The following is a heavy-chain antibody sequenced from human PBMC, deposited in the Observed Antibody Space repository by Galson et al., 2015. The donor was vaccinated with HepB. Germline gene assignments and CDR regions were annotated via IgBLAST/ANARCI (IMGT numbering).Heavy chain of an antibody. CDR2: ISYDGSNK. D-gene: IGHD5-18*01. Sequence: SLRLSCAASGFTFSSYGMHWVRQAPGKGLEWVAVISYDGSNKYYADSVKGRFTISRDNSKNTLYLQMNSLRAEDTAVYYCAKSKQLWLFDYWGQGTLVTVSS. J-gene: IGHJ4*02. CDR1: GFTFSSYG. V-gene: IGHV3-30*18. CDR3: AKSKQLWLFDY.